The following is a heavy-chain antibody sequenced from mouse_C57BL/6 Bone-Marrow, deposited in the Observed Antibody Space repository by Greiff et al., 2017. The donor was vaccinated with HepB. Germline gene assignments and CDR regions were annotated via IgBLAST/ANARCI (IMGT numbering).Heavy chain of an antibody. CDR2: INPSSGYT. D-gene: IGHD1-1*01. CDR3: ARNTVVATWDFDY. CDR1: GYTFTSYW. J-gene: IGHJ2*01. V-gene: IGHV1-7*01. Sequence: QVQLKQSGAELAKPGASVKLSCKASGYTFTSYWMHWVKQRPGQGLEWIGYINPSSGYTKYNQKFKDKATLTADKSSSTAYMQLSSLTYEDSAVYYCARNTVVATWDFDYWGQGTTLTVSS.